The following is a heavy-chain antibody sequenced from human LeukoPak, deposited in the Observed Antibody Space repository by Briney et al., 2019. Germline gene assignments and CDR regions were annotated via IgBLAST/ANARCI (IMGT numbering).Heavy chain of an antibody. D-gene: IGHD4-23*01. CDR2: ISSSSSTI. J-gene: IGHJ4*02. CDR3: ARDTVVTPDYFDY. V-gene: IGHV3-48*01. Sequence: GGSLRLSCAASGFTFSSYSMNWVRQAPGKGLEWVSYISSSSSTIYYADSVKGRFTISRDNAKNSLYLQVNSLRAEDTAVYYCARDTVVTPDYFDYWGQGTLVTVSS. CDR1: GFTFSSYS.